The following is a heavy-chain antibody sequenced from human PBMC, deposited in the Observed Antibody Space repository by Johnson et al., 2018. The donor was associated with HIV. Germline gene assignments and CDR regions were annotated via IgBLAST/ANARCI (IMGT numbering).Heavy chain of an antibody. CDR1: GFTFSGYA. V-gene: IGHV3-30-3*01. J-gene: IGHJ3*02. CDR3: ARKTPAHAFDI. D-gene: IGHD4-23*01. Sequence: QLVESGGGVVQPGGSLRLSCAASGFTFSGYAMHWVRQAPGKGLEWVAVISYDGSNKYYADSVKGRFTISRDNSKNTLYLQMNSLRAEDTAVYYCARKTPAHAFDIWGQGTMVTVSS. CDR2: ISYDGSNK.